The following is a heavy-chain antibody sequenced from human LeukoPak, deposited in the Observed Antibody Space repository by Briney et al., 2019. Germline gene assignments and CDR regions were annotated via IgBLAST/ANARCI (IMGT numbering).Heavy chain of an antibody. CDR3: ARYNSLFRGVTTSDY. Sequence: GASVKVSCKTSGYSFSSYGIIWVRQAPGQGLEWMGRIGRVTSNSGDVTYAPKFQDRVTMTTDTSTTTAYMELRSLRFDDTAVYFCARYNSLFRGVTTSDYWGQGTLVTVSS. D-gene: IGHD3-10*01. CDR1: GYSFSSYG. CDR2: IGRVTSNSGDV. J-gene: IGHJ4*02. V-gene: IGHV1-18*01.